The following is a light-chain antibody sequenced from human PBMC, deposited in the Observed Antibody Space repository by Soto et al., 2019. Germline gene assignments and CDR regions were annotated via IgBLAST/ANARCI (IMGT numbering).Light chain of an antibody. CDR2: GAF. CDR3: EYYGGYYGSSPRYT. CDR1: QNVSSNY. J-gene: IGKJ2*01. V-gene: IGKV3-20*01. Sequence: EIVLTQSPGTLSLSPGERATLSCRASQNVSSNYLAWYQQRPGQAPRLLMYGAFISATGIPDRISGSGSGTDFTDTISKLEPGDFTVYYCEYYGGYYGSSPRYTFGQGTKLDIK.